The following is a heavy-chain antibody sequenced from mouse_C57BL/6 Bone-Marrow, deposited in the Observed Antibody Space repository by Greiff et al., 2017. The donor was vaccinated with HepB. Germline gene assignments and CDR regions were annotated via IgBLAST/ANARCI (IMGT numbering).Heavy chain of an antibody. Sequence: EVQGVESGGDLVKPGGSLKLSCAASGFTFSSYGMSWVRQTPDKRLEWVATISSGGSYTYYPDSVKGRFTISRDNAKNTLYLQMSSLKSEDTAMYYCARHPGTLYYFDYWGQGTTLTVSS. J-gene: IGHJ2*01. CDR1: GFTFSSYG. CDR3: ARHPGTLYYFDY. V-gene: IGHV5-6*01. CDR2: ISSGGSYT. D-gene: IGHD4-1*01.